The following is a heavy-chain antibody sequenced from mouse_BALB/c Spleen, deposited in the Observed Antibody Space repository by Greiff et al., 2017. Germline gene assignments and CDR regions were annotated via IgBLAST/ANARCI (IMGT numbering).Heavy chain of an antibody. CDR2: INPSNGGT. CDR3: TRGRDGNGDFDY. Sequence: QVQLQQSGAELVKPGASVKLSCKASGYTFTSYYMYWVKQRPGQGLEWIGEINPSNGGTNFNEKFKSKATLTVDKSSSTAYMQLSSLTSEDSAVYYCTRGRDGNGDFDYWGQGTTLTVSS. CDR1: GYTFTSYY. J-gene: IGHJ2*01. D-gene: IGHD2-1*01. V-gene: IGHV1S81*02.